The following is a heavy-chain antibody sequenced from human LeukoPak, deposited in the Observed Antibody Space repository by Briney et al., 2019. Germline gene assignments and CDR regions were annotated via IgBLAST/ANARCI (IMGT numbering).Heavy chain of an antibody. CDR1: GYSFTIYY. D-gene: IGHD1-26*01. CDR3: AREWELWYYFDY. Sequence: ASVKVSFKASGYSFTIYYMHWVRQAPGQGLELMGIINPSGGSTSYAQKFQGRVTMTRDTSTSTVYMELSSLRSEDTAVYYCAREWELWYYFDYWGQGTLVTVSS. CDR2: INPSGGST. V-gene: IGHV1-46*01. J-gene: IGHJ4*02.